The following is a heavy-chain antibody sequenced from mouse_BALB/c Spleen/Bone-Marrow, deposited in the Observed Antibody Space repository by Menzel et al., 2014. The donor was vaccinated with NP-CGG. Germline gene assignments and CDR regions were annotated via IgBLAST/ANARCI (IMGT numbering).Heavy chain of an antibody. CDR2: INPYNGGT. J-gene: IGHJ1*01. D-gene: IGHD1-1*01. CDR1: GYSFTGYT. V-gene: IGHV1-18*01. CDR3: AREYYGDWYFDV. Sequence: DVHLVESGPELVKPGASMKISCKASGYSFTGYTMNWVKQSHGKNLEWIGLINPYNGGTTYNQKFKGKATLTVDKSSSTAYMERHRLTSEDSAVYYCAREYYGDWYFDVWGAGTTGTVSS.